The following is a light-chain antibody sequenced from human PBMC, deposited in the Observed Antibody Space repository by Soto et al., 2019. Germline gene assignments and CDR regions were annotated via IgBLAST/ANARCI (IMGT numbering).Light chain of an antibody. J-gene: IGKJ1*01. Sequence: EIVLTQSPGTLSLSPGERATLSCRASQSVSSSNLAWYQQKPGQAPRLLIYGTSSRATGIPDRFSGSGSGTDFSLTMGRLEPEDFAVYYCQQYGSLPRTFGQGTKVEIK. CDR3: QQYGSLPRT. CDR2: GTS. V-gene: IGKV3-20*01. CDR1: QSVSSSN.